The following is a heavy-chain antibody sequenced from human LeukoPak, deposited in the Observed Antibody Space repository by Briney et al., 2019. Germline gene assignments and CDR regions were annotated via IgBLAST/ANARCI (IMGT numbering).Heavy chain of an antibody. J-gene: IGHJ6*03. CDR3: ARYVGSAGHYPYYYYYYMDV. CDR2: INHSGST. V-gene: IGHV4-34*01. D-gene: IGHD6-19*01. Sequence: PSETLSLTCAVYGGPFSGYYWSWIRRPPGKGLEWIGEINHSGSTNYNPSLKSRVTISVDTSKNQFSLKLSSVTAADTAVYYCARYVGSAGHYPYYYYYYMDVWGKGTTVTVSS. CDR1: GGPFSGYY.